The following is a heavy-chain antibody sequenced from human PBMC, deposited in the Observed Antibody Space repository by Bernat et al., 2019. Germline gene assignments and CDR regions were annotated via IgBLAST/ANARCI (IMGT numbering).Heavy chain of an antibody. CDR3: AKDLAVVVAASNDALDI. CDR2: ISGSGGST. D-gene: IGHD2-15*01. Sequence: EVQLVESGGGLVQPGGSLRLSCAASGFTFSSYAMSWVRQAPGKGLEWVSAISGSGGSTYYADSVKGRFTISRDNSKNTLYLQMNSLRAEDTAVYYCAKDLAVVVAASNDALDIWGQGTMVTVSS. V-gene: IGHV3-23*04. CDR1: GFTFSSYA. J-gene: IGHJ3*02.